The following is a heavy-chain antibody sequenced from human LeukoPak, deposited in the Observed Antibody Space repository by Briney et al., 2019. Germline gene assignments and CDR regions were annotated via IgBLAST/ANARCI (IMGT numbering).Heavy chain of an antibody. CDR3: ARVVHYYGSGSYYAAGDD. CDR1: GGSFSGYY. Sequence: ASETLSLTCAVYGGSFSGYYWSWIRQPPGKGLEWIGEINHNGSTNYNPSLKSRVTISVDTSKNQFSLKLSSVTAADTAVYYCARVVHYYGSGSYYAAGDDWGQGTLVTVSS. CDR2: INHNGST. D-gene: IGHD3-10*01. V-gene: IGHV4-34*09. J-gene: IGHJ4*02.